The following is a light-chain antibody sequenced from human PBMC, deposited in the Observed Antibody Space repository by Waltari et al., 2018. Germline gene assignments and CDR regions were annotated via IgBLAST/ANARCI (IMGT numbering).Light chain of an antibody. CDR3: QVWDANNDPGV. CDR2: YDS. Sequence: SYVLTQPPSVSVAPGETATITCGGNTIESKSVHWYRQRPGQAPLLVISYDSDRPSGIPERFSGSNSGNTATLTISRVEAGDEADYYCQVWDANNDPGVFGTGTEVTVL. V-gene: IGLV3-21*01. J-gene: IGLJ1*01. CDR1: TIESKS.